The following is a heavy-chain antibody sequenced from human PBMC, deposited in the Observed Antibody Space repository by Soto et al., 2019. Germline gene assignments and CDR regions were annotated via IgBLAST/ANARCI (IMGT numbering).Heavy chain of an antibody. Sequence: PGGSLRLSCATSGFTFSTYAMSWVRQGPGGGLEWVSGISGSGDMTHYADSVKGRFTISRDNSKNTLYLQINSLRAEDTAIYYCARTLYRATSSGDCSWGQGTLVTVSS. V-gene: IGHV3-23*01. J-gene: IGHJ5*02. CDR1: GFTFSTYA. CDR2: ISGSGDMT. D-gene: IGHD2-21*01. CDR3: ARTLYRATSSGDCS.